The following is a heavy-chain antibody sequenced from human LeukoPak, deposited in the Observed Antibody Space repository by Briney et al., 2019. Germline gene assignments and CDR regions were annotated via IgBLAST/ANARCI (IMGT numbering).Heavy chain of an antibody. J-gene: IGHJ4*02. CDR2: TNSAGRRT. CDR1: GFTFSRYW. D-gene: IGHD6-19*01. Sequence: PGGSLRLSCAASGFTFSRYWMHWVRQAPGKGLVWVSRTNSAGRRTAYADSVQGRFTISRDNAKKTLYLPMNSLRSEARAGAYFARDPDSSGLSSIEYWGQGTLVTVSS. CDR3: ARDPDSSGLSSIEY. V-gene: IGHV3-74*01.